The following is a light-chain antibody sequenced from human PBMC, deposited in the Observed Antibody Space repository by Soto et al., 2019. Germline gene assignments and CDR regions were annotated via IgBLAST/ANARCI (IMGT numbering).Light chain of an antibody. CDR1: QAIGNY. J-gene: IGKJ3*01. Sequence: DIQVTQFPSSLSASVGDRITITCRASQAIGNYLAWYQKKPGKVPKLLIYAASTLQSGVPSRFSGSRSGTDFTLTVSSLQPEDVATYYCQKYNSAPLTFGPGTKVEIK. CDR3: QKYNSAPLT. CDR2: AAS. V-gene: IGKV1-27*01.